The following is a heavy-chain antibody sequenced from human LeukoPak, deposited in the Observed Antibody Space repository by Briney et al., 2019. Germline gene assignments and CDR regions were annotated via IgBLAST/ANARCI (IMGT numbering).Heavy chain of an antibody. CDR3: ARGRARSWTNDIDD. CDR1: GFTFSNFG. Sequence: GGSLRLSCAASGFTFSNFGLNWVRQAPGRGLEWVSYIGSSATVIYYADAVKGRFTISRDNAAKSLYLQMNSLRVEDAAVYYCARGRARSWTNDIDDWGQGTPVTV. D-gene: IGHD6-13*01. CDR2: IGSSATVI. V-gene: IGHV3-48*01. J-gene: IGHJ4*02.